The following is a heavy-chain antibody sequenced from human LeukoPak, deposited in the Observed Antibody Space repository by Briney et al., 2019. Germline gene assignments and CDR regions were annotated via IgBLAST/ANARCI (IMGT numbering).Heavy chain of an antibody. CDR3: AVPGREQLARRGYYFDY. CDR2: IIPIFGTA. CDR1: GGTFSSYA. D-gene: IGHD6-13*01. Sequence: ASVKVSCKASGGTFSSYAISWVRQAPGQGLEWMGGIIPIFGTANYAQKFQGRVTITADESTSTAYMELSSLRSEDTAVYYCAVPGREQLARRGYYFDYWGQGTLVTVSS. V-gene: IGHV1-69*13. J-gene: IGHJ4*02.